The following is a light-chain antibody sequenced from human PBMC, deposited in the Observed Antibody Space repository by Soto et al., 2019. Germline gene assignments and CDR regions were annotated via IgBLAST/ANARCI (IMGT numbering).Light chain of an antibody. CDR2: KNN. CDR3: AVWDDSPSVVV. Sequence: QSVLTQPPSASGTPGQRVTISCSGSTSNIESNFVYWYQQLPGTAPKAVIYKNNQRPSGVPDRFSGSKSGTSASLAISGLRSEDEADYSCAVWDDSPSVVVFGGGTKLTVL. J-gene: IGLJ2*01. V-gene: IGLV1-47*01. CDR1: TSNIESNF.